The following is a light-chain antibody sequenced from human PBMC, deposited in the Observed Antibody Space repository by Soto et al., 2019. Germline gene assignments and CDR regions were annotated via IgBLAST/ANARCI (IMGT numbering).Light chain of an antibody. CDR1: SSNIVAIYD. CDR3: QSYDSSLSGWV. CDR2: GNP. Sequence: QSVLTQPPSVSGAPGQRVTISCTGSSSNIVAIYDVHWYQQLPGTAPKLLIYGNPNRPSGVPDRFSGSKSGTSASLAITGLQAEDEADYYGQSYDSSLSGWVFGGGTKLTVL. J-gene: IGLJ3*02. V-gene: IGLV1-40*01.